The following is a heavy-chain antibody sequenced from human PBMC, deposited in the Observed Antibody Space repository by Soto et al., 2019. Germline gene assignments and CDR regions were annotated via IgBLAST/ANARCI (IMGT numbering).Heavy chain of an antibody. Sequence: QVQLQQWGAGLLKPSETLSLTCAVYAESFSDYYWSWSWIRQPPGKGLEWIGEINHSGSTNYNPSLKIRVTTSVDTSKRQFSLNLRSVTAADTAVYSCARGRRGTCWTLGNYYYGMDVWGQGTTVTVSS. CDR3: ARGRRGTCWTLGNYYYGMDV. CDR1: AESFSDYY. D-gene: IGHD1-1*01. J-gene: IGHJ6*02. CDR2: INHSGST. V-gene: IGHV4-34*01.